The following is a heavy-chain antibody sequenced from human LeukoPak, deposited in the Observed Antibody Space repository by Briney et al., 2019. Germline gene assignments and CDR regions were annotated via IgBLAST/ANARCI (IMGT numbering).Heavy chain of an antibody. Sequence: SETLSLTCTVSGGPISSYYWTWIRQAPGKGLEWIGYIYAGGKTRSSPSLESRVSISVDTSKNQFSLKLTSVTAADTAAYYCARGVSGFWLSFDFWGQGALVSVSS. D-gene: IGHD3-10*01. CDR2: IYAGGKT. CDR3: ARGVSGFWLSFDF. J-gene: IGHJ4*02. V-gene: IGHV4-4*09. CDR1: GGPISSYY.